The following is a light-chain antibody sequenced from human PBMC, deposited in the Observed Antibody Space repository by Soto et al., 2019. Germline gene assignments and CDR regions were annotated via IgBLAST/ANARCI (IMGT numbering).Light chain of an antibody. CDR1: QSVAKNY. CDR3: QQYATAQLT. Sequence: EIVLTQSPGTLSLSPGERATLSCRASQSVAKNYLAWYQQKPGQAPRLLIHGASNRATGIPDRFSGSGSGTDFTLTISRMEPEDFALFYCQQYATAQLTFGGGTKVAIK. J-gene: IGKJ4*01. V-gene: IGKV3-20*01. CDR2: GAS.